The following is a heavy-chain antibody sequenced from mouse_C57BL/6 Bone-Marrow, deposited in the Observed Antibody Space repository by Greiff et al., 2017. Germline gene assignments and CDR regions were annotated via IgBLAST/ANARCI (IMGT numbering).Heavy chain of an antibody. Sequence: QVQLQQPGAELVKPGASVKLSCKASGYTFTSYWMHWVKQRPGQGLEWIGMIHPNSGSTNYNEKFKSKATLTVDKSSSTAYMQRSSLTSEDSAVYYCARSIPYYYGSSYGRFAYWGQGTLVTVSA. CDR1: GYTFTSYW. CDR3: ARSIPYYYGSSYGRFAY. CDR2: IHPNSGST. V-gene: IGHV1-64*01. J-gene: IGHJ3*01. D-gene: IGHD1-1*01.